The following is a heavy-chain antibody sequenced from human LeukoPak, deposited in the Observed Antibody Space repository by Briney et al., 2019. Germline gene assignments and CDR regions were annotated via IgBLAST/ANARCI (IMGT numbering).Heavy chain of an antibody. CDR3: ARNCPYGGFDY. Sequence: PSETLSLTCIVSGGSISGHYWSWIRQPPGRGLEWIGYIYSLGSTNYNPSLESRVTISVDTSNNQFSLTLSSVTAADKAVYYCARNCPYGGFDYWGQGTLVTVSS. CDR2: IYSLGST. D-gene: IGHD4-23*01. J-gene: IGHJ4*02. V-gene: IGHV4-59*11. CDR1: GGSISGHY.